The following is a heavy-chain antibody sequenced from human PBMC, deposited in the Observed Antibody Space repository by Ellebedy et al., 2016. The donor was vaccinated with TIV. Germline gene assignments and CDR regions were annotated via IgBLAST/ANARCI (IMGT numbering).Heavy chain of an antibody. D-gene: IGHD1-26*01. Sequence: PGGSLRLSCVDSGFSFSIYSMSWVRQAPGKGLEWVANIKQGGSEKYYVDSVKGRFNISRDKAKKSMYLKMNSLRAEDTAVYYCARARGLLYEKWGGAGYGMDVWGQGTTVSVSS. CDR1: GFSFSIYS. V-gene: IGHV3-7*03. J-gene: IGHJ6*02. CDR3: ARARGLLYEKWGGAGYGMDV. CDR2: IKQGGSEK.